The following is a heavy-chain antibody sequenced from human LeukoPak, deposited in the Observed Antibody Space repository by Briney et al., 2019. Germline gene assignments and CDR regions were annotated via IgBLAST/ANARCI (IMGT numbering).Heavy chain of an antibody. V-gene: IGHV3-23*01. CDR2: ISGSGGST. D-gene: IGHD6-13*01. J-gene: IGHJ4*02. Sequence: PGGSLRLSCAASGFTFSSYAMSWVRQAPGKGLEWVSAISGSGGSTYHADSVKGRFTISRDNSKNTLYLQMNSLRAEDTAVYYCAKDSSSSWRKGSYFDYWGQGTLVTVSS. CDR3: AKDSSSSWRKGSYFDY. CDR1: GFTFSSYA.